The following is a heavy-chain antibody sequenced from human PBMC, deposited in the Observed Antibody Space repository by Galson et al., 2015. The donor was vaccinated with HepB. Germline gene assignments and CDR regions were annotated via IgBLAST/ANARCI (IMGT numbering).Heavy chain of an antibody. J-gene: IGHJ6*02. CDR2: ISSSSSYT. D-gene: IGHD3-3*01. Sequence: SLRLSCAASGFTFSDYYMSWIRQAPGKGLEWVSYISSSSSYTNYADSVKGRFTISRDNAKNSLYLQMNSLRAEDTAVYYCARMYYDFWSGYFVGRAGPPDVWGQGTTVTVSS. V-gene: IGHV3-11*06. CDR1: GFTFSDYY. CDR3: ARMYYDFWSGYFVGRAGPPDV.